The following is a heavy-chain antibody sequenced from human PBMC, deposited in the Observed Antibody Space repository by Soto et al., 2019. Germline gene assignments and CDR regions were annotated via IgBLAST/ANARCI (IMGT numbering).Heavy chain of an antibody. J-gene: IGHJ4*02. V-gene: IGHV1-3*01. CDR1: GFTFSSYA. CDR2: INAGNGNT. CDR3: ARVEWEPSAGFDY. Sequence: QVQLVESGGGVVQPGRSLRLSCAASGFTFSSYAMHWVRQAPGQRLEWMGWINAGNGNTKYSQKFQGRVTITRDTSASTAYMELSSLRSEDTAVYYCARVEWEPSAGFDYWGQGTLVTVSS. D-gene: IGHD1-26*01.